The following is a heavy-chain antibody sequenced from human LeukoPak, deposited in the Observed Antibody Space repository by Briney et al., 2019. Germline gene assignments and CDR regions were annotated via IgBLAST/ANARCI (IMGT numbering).Heavy chain of an antibody. CDR1: GDSVSSNSVS. Sequence: SQTLSLTCAISGDSVSSNSVSWNWIRQSPSRGLEWLGRTYYRSKWYYDYALSVKSRITVNPDTSKNQFSLQLNSVTPEDTAVYYCARDRPNSSGWTPLDHWGQGTLVTVSS. CDR2: TYYRSKWYY. D-gene: IGHD6-19*01. V-gene: IGHV6-1*01. CDR3: ARDRPNSSGWTPLDH. J-gene: IGHJ4*02.